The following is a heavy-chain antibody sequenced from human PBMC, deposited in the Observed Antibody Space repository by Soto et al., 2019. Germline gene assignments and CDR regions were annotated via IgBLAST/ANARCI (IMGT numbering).Heavy chain of an antibody. CDR1: GYTFTSYA. J-gene: IGHJ4*02. CDR2: INAGNGNT. V-gene: IGHV1-3*01. D-gene: IGHD3-16*01. CDR3: SNALGTYYVDN. Sequence: ASVKVSCKASGYTFTSYAMHWVRQAPGQRLEWMGWINAGNGNTKYSQKFQGRVTITRDTSASTAYMELSSLRSEDTAVYYCSNALGTYYVDNWGQGTLVTVSS.